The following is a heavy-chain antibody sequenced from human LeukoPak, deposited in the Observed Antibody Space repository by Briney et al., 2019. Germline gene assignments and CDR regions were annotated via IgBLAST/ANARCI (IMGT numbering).Heavy chain of an antibody. CDR1: GFTFNRCW. CDR3: TSWGDTTAEYFQR. J-gene: IGHJ1*01. CDR2: INPDGRDT. D-gene: IGHD2-21*02. V-gene: IGHV3-7*01. Sequence: GGSPRLSCVVSGFTFNRCWMNWVRQASGKGLEWVAHINPDGRDTYYVDSVKGRFTISRDNAQNSMYLQMNSLRVEDTAVYYCTSWGDTTAEYFQRWGQGTLVTVSS.